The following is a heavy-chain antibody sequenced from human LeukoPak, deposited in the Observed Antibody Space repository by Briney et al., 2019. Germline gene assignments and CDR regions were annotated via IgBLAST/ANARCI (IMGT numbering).Heavy chain of an antibody. CDR2: IKSKTDGGTT. D-gene: IGHD2-15*01. CDR1: GFTFSNAW. CDR3: TTEDIVVVVAATHIP. Sequence: GGSLRLSCAASGFTFSNAWMSWVRQAPGKGLEWVGRIKSKTDGGTTDYAAPVKGRFTISRDDSKNTLHLQMNSLKTEDTAVYYCTTEDIVVVVAATHIPWGQGTLVTVSS. V-gene: IGHV3-15*01. J-gene: IGHJ5*02.